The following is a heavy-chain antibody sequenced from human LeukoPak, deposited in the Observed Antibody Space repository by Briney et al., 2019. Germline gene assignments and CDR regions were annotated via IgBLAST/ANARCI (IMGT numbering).Heavy chain of an antibody. Sequence: SHTLSLTWTVSGGSISSGGYCWSWIRQHPGKGLEWIGYLYYTGTTYYNPSLKSRTILSVDTSKTQFSLRLSSVSAADMAIYYCARDLGVRGMDVWGQGTTVTVSS. D-gene: IGHD2-21*01. CDR3: ARDLGVRGMDV. V-gene: IGHV4-31*02. CDR2: LYYTGTT. J-gene: IGHJ6*02. CDR1: GGSISSGGYC.